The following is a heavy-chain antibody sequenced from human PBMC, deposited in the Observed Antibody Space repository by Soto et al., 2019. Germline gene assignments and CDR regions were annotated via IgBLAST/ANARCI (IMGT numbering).Heavy chain of an antibody. V-gene: IGHV4-31*03. CDR2: IYYTGNT. CDR1: GGSISSGAKY. D-gene: IGHD3-10*01. J-gene: IGHJ6*03. Sequence: QVQLQESGPRLVKPSQTLSLICSVSGGSISSGAKYWSWIRQHPGKGLEWIGYIYYTGNTDYNPSLKSRVTISVDTSKTQFSLNLSSVTAADTADYYSTFGYYGSGPYYYYYHMDVWGKGTTVTVTS. CDR3: TFGYYGSGPYYYYYHMDV.